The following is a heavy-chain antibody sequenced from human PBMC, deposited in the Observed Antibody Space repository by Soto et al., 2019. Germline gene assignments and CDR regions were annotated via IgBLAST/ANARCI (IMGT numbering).Heavy chain of an antibody. CDR3: ARVVSAYLDF. V-gene: IGHV4-59*01. CDR2: VHHSGST. CDR1: GGSIDRYY. Sequence: SETLSLTCTVSGGSIDRYYWTCIRQPPGKGLEWIGYVHHSGSTSYNPSLKSRVSISADTSKSQFSLKLTSVTPADTAVYYCARVVSAYLDFWGQGALVTVSS. J-gene: IGHJ4*02. D-gene: IGHD3-22*01.